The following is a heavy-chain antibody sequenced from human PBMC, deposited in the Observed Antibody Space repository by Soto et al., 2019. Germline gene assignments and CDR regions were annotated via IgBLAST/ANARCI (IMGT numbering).Heavy chain of an antibody. CDR1: GGSISSGGYS. J-gene: IGHJ6*02. D-gene: IGHD3-22*01. V-gene: IGHV4-34*01. Sequence: PSETLSLTCAVSGGSISSGGYSWSWIRQPPGKGLEWIGEINHSGSTNYNPSLASRVTISVDTSKNQFSLKLTSVTAADTAVFYCARGPYYDAVVPGYYYYYGMDVWGQGTTVTVSS. CDR3: ARGPYYDAVVPGYYYYYGMDV. CDR2: INHSGST.